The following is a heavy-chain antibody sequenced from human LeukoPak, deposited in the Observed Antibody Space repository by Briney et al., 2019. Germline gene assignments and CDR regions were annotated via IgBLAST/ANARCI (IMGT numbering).Heavy chain of an antibody. CDR3: AKDQVISGSEASDI. CDR1: GFTISDYY. CDR2: ISGSGGST. V-gene: IGHV3-23*01. Sequence: GRSLRLSCAASGFTISDYYMSWIRQAPGKGLEWVSAISGSGGSTYYADSVKGRFTISRDNSWNTLYLQMSSLRAEDTAVYYCAKDQVISGSEASDIWGQGTMVTVSS. J-gene: IGHJ3*02. D-gene: IGHD2-21*01.